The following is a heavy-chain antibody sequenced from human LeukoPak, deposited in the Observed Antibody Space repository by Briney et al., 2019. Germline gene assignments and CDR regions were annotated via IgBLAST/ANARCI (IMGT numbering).Heavy chain of an antibody. J-gene: IGHJ4*02. V-gene: IGHV4-39*01. D-gene: IGHD2-15*01. CDR2: IYYSGST. CDR1: GGSISSSSYY. CDR3: AGHPGGYCSGGSCYFDY. Sequence: NPSETLSLTCTVSGGSISSSSYYWGWIRQPPGKGLEWIGSIYYSGSTYYNPSLKSRVTISVDTSKNQFSLKLSSVTAADTAVYYCAGHPGGYCSGGSCYFDYWGQGTLVTVSS.